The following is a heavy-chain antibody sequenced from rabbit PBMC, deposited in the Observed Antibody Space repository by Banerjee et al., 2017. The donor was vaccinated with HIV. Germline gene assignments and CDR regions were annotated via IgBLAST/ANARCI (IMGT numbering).Heavy chain of an antibody. J-gene: IGHJ4*01. CDR2: IDAGSTGST. CDR3: ARDPITKYLNL. V-gene: IGHV1S45*01. CDR1: GFSVSNYH. D-gene: IGHD4-1*01. Sequence: QEQLVEYGGDLVQPEGSLTLTCTASGFSVSNYHMCWVRQAPGKGLEWIACIDAGSTGSTVYASWAKGRFTISKTSSTTVTLQMTSLTAADTATYFCARDPITKYLNLWGPGTLVTVS.